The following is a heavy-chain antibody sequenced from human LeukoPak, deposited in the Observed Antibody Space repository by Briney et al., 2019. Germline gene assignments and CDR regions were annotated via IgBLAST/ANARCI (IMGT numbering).Heavy chain of an antibody. J-gene: IGHJ4*02. V-gene: IGHV1-46*01. CDR3: ARDPSLDRGIVGD. D-gene: IGHD3-22*01. Sequence: ASVKVSCKASGYTFTSYYMHWVRQAPGQGLEWMGIINPSGGSTSYAQKFQGRVTMTRDTSTSTVYMELSSLRSGDTAVYYCARDPSLDRGIVGDWGQGTLVTVSS. CDR2: INPSGGST. CDR1: GYTFTSYY.